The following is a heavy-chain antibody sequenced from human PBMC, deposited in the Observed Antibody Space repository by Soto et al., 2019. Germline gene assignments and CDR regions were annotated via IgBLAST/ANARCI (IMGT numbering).Heavy chain of an antibody. CDR1: GDSVSSNGAC. D-gene: IGHD2-15*01. CDR2: IYYRSKWFH. J-gene: IGHJ6*02. V-gene: IGHV6-1*01. CDR3: ARVHCSAGTCLDGLDF. Sequence: SQTLSLTCVISGDSVSSNGACWNWIRQSPSRGLQWLGRIYYRSKWFHDYAASVESRMAINPDTSRNQFSLQLNYVTPEDTAVYYCARVHCSAGTCLDGLDFWGQGTTVTASS.